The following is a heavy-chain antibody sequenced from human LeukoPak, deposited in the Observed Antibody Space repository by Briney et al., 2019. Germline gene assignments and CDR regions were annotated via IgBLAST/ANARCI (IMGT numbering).Heavy chain of an antibody. CDR2: ISSDSYSI. CDR3: FCGSRFVYHFDY. J-gene: IGHJ4*02. V-gene: IGHV3-21*01. CDR1: GFTFSSYS. D-gene: IGHD6-13*01. Sequence: GRSLRLSCAAPGFTFSSYSMNWVRQAPGKGLEWVSSISSDSYSIYYADSVRGRITISRDNTKKSLYLQMNRLRAEETAFYYCFCGSRFVYHFDYWGQGSLVTVSS.